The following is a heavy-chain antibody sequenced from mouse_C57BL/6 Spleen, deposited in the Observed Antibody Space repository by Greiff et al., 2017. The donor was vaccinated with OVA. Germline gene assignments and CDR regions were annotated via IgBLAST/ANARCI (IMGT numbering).Heavy chain of an antibody. V-gene: IGHV1-43*01. CDR3: ASGGWLLPYAMDY. D-gene: IGHD2-3*01. CDR2: INPSTGGT. Sequence: EVQLQQSGPELVKPGASVKISCKASGYSFTGYYMYWVKQSSEKSLEWIGEINPSTGGTSYNQKFKGKVTLSVDKSSSTADMQLKSLTSEDSAVYYCASGGWLLPYAMDYWGQGTSVTVSS. CDR1: GYSFTGYY. J-gene: IGHJ4*01.